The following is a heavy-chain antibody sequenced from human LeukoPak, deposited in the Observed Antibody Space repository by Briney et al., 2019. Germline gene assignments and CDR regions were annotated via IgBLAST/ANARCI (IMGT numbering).Heavy chain of an antibody. CDR2: IWYDGSNK. J-gene: IGHJ4*02. V-gene: IGHV3-33*06. D-gene: IGHD3-10*01. CDR1: GFTFSNYG. CDR3: AKDGSY. Sequence: PGGSLRLSCAESGFTFSNYGMHWVRQAPGKGLEWVAVIWYDGSNKYYADSVKGRFTISRDNSKNTLYLQMNSLRDEDTAVYYCAKDGSYWGQGTLVTVSS.